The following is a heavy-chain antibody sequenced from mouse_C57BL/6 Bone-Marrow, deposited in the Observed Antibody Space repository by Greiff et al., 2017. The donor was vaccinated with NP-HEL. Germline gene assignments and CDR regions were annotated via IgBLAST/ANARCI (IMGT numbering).Heavy chain of an antibody. D-gene: IGHD2-5*01. J-gene: IGHJ4*01. CDR1: GFTFSDYY. V-gene: IGHV5-12*01. CDR2: ISNGGGST. Sequence: EVQGVESGGGLVQPGGSLKLSCAASGFTFSDYYMYWVRQTPEKRLEWVAYISNGGGSTYYPDTVKGRFTISRDNAKNTLYLQMSRLKSEDTAMYYCAAYYSNYDYAMDYWGQGTSVTVSS. CDR3: AAYYSNYDYAMDY.